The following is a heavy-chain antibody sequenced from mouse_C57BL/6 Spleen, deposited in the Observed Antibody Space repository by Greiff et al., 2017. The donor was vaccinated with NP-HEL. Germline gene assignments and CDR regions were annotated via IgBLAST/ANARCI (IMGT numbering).Heavy chain of an antibody. D-gene: IGHD3-2*02. Sequence: EVKLMESGGGLVQPGGSLSLSCAASGFTFTDYYMSWVRQPPGKALEWLGFIRNKANGYTTEYSASVKGRFTISRDNSQSILYLQMNALRAEDSATYYCAAQATGAMDYWGQGTSVTVSS. V-gene: IGHV7-3*01. CDR1: GFTFTDYY. J-gene: IGHJ4*01. CDR3: AAQATGAMDY. CDR2: IRNKANGYTT.